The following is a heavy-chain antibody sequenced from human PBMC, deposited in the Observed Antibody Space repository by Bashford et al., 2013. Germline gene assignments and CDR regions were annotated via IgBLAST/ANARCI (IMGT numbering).Heavy chain of an antibody. J-gene: IGHJ4*02. CDR3: ASGSHFDH. CDR2: ISSGSSYI. D-gene: IGHD2-2*03. V-gene: IGHV3-21*01. Sequence: VRQGVQGRDLEWVSSISSGSSYIYYADSLKGRFTISRDNAKNSLYLQLDSLRAEDTAVYYCASGSHFDHWGQGTLVTVSS.